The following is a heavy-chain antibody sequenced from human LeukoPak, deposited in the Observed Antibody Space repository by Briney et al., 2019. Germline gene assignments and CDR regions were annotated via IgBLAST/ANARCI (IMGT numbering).Heavy chain of an antibody. CDR1: GGSISSYY. V-gene: IGHV4-59*01. CDR3: VRTPYSGAPYYFDY. D-gene: IGHD1-26*01. Sequence: PSETLSLTCTVSGGSISSYYWSWIRQPPGKGLEWIGYIYYSGSTNYNPSLKSRVTISVDTSKNQFSLKLSSVTAADTAVYYCVRTPYSGAPYYFDYWGQGTLVTVSS. CDR2: IYYSGST. J-gene: IGHJ4*02.